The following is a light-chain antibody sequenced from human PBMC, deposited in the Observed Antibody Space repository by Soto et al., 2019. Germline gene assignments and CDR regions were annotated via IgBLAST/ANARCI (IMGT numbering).Light chain of an antibody. CDR3: QHYNSYSEA. J-gene: IGKJ1*01. Sequence: DIQLTQSPSFLSPSIGESVTITCLASQVISTSLAWYQVKPGKAPKLLIYKASTLKSGVPSRFSGSGSGTEFTLTISSLQPDDFATYYCQHYNSYSEAFGQGTKVDIK. CDR2: KAS. V-gene: IGKV1-5*03. CDR1: QVISTS.